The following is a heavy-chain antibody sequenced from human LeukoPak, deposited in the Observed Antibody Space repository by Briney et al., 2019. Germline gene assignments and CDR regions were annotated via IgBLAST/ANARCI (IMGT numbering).Heavy chain of an antibody. V-gene: IGHV3-23*01. CDR1: GFTFSSYA. CDR3: AKVVRCSGGSCY. D-gene: IGHD2-15*01. Sequence: PGGSLSLSCAASGFTFSSYAMSWVRQAPGKGLEWVSAISGSGGSAYYADSVKGRFTISRDNSKNTLYLQMNSLRAEDTAVYYCAKVVRCSGGSCYWGQGTLVTVSS. J-gene: IGHJ4*02. CDR2: ISGSGGSA.